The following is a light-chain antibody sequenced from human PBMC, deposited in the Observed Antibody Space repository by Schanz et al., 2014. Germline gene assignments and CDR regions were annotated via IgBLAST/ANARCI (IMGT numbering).Light chain of an antibody. CDR3: SSFTTSSAPGV. J-gene: IGLJ3*02. CDR1: SSDVGAYNY. CDR2: DVS. Sequence: QSALTQPASVSGSPGQSITISCTGTSSDVGAYNYVSWYQQPPGKAPKLIIYDVSNRPSGVSNRFSASKSGNTASLTISDLQAEDEADYYCSSFTTSSAPGVFGGGTKLTVL. V-gene: IGLV2-14*01.